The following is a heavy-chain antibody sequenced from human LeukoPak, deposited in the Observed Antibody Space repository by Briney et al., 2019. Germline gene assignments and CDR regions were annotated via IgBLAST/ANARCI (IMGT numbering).Heavy chain of an antibody. J-gene: IGHJ1*01. V-gene: IGHV3-23*01. CDR1: GFTFRNYA. Sequence: GGSLRLSCAASGFTFRNYAISWVRQAPGKGLEWVSLISGSGDTYYADSVKGRFTISRDNSKNRLYLQMNSLRAEDTAVYYCATAPQFSFQDWGQGTLVTVSS. CDR2: ISGSGDT. CDR3: ATAPQFSFQD.